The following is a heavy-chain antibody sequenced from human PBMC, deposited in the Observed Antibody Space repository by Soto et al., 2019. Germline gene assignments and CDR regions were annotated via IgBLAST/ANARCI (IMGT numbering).Heavy chain of an antibody. Sequence: SETLSLTCTVSGGSISSYYWSWIRQPPGKGLEWIGYIYYSGSTNYNPSLESRVTISVDTSKNQFSLKLSSVTAADTAVYYCARGGWLQSLYYYGMDVWGQGTTVTVSS. CDR2: IYYSGST. D-gene: IGHD5-12*01. V-gene: IGHV4-59*01. J-gene: IGHJ6*02. CDR1: GGSISSYY. CDR3: ARGGWLQSLYYYGMDV.